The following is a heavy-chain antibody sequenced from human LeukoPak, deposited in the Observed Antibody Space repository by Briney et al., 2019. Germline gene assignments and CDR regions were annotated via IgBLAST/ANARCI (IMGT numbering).Heavy chain of an antibody. Sequence: GRSLRLSCAASGFTFNNYAVHWVRQAPGKGLNWVAFISYDGSDKYYADSVKGRFTISRDNSKNTLYLQVNSLRPEDTAVYYCAKDEPGSYSPSDYWGQGTLVTVSS. D-gene: IGHD3-10*01. CDR2: ISYDGSDK. CDR1: GFTFNNYA. CDR3: AKDEPGSYSPSDY. V-gene: IGHV3-30*18. J-gene: IGHJ4*02.